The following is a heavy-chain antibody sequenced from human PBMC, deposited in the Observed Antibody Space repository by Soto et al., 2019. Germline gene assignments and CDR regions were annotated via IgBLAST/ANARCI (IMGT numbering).Heavy chain of an antibody. CDR2: IDDTGST. Sequence: PSETLSLTCTVSGDSISSSYWNWIRQAPGKGLEWIGYIDDTGSTNYNTSLKSRVTLSVDPSNNQYSLNLSTVTAADTAEYYCASVVLEWLLRDSYYYYMDVWGKGTTVTVSS. CDR1: GDSISSSY. D-gene: IGHD3-3*01. V-gene: IGHV4-59*01. J-gene: IGHJ6*03. CDR3: ASVVLEWLLRDSYYYYMDV.